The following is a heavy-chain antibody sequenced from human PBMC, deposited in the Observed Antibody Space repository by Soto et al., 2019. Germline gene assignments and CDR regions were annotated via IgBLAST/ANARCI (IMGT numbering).Heavy chain of an antibody. CDR1: GYTFTSYY. CDR3: ARIGSRSSSWSEIDY. J-gene: IGHJ4*02. V-gene: IGHV1-46*01. D-gene: IGHD6-13*01. Sequence: ASVKVSGKASGYTFTSYYMHWVRQAPGQGLEWMGIINPSGGSTSYAQKFQGRVTMTRDTSTSTVYMELSSLRSEDTAVYYCARIGSRSSSWSEIDYWGQGTLVTVSS. CDR2: INPSGGST.